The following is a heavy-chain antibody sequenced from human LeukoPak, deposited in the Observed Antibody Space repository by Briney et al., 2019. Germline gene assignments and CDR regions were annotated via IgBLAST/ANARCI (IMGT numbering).Heavy chain of an antibody. CDR1: GFTFSTYW. J-gene: IGHJ6*02. CDR2: INQDGSEK. D-gene: IGHD2-15*01. Sequence: GGSLRLSCAGSGFTFSTYWMTWVRQAPGKGLEWVANINQDGSEKYYVASVQGRFTTSRDNAKNSLSLQMNSLRAEDTSVYYCARDRGRSARGYYYGMDVWGQGTAVTVSS. V-gene: IGHV3-7*01. CDR3: ARDRGRSARGYYYGMDV.